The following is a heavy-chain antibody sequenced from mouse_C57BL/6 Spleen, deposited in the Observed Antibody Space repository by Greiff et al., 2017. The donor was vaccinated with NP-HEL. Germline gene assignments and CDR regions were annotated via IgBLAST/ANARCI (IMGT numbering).Heavy chain of an antibody. CDR2: IYPGGGYT. CDR1: GYTFTNYW. Sequence: VQLQQSGAELVRPGTSVKMSCKASGYTFTNYWIGWAKQRPGHGLEWIGDIYPGGGYTNYNEKFKGKATLPADKSSRTADMQFSSLTSEDSAIYYCARFLLLRYFDNWGQGTTRTVSS. CDR3: ARFLLLRYFDN. J-gene: IGHJ2*01. V-gene: IGHV1-63*01. D-gene: IGHD1-1*01.